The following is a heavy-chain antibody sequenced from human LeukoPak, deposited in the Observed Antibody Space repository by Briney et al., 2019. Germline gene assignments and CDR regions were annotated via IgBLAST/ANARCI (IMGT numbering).Heavy chain of an antibody. CDR3: ARQAPMIDDYYYYGMDV. V-gene: IGHV1-69*04. CDR1: GGTFSSYA. D-gene: IGHD3-22*01. Sequence: SVKVSCKASGGTFSSYAISWVRQAPGQGLEWMGRIIPILGIANYAQKFQGRVTITADKSTSTAYMELSSLRSEDAAVYYCARQAPMIDDYYYYGMDVWGQGTTVTVSS. CDR2: IIPILGIA. J-gene: IGHJ6*02.